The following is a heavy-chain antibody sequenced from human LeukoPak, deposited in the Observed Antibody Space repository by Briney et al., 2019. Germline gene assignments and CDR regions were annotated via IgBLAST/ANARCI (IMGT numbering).Heavy chain of an antibody. CDR1: GYTFNKYG. Sequence: GASVKVSCKASGYTFNKYGISWLRQAPGQGLEWMGWSSTYNGDTKSAQKLQGRVTMTTDTPTSTAYMELRSLRSDDTAMYYCARDRRRYSGSRNWFDPWGQGTLVTVSS. D-gene: IGHD1-26*01. CDR3: ARDRRRYSGSRNWFDP. CDR2: SSTYNGDT. V-gene: IGHV1-18*01. J-gene: IGHJ5*02.